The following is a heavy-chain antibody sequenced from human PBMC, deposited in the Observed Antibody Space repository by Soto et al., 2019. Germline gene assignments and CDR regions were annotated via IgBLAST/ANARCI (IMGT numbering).Heavy chain of an antibody. D-gene: IGHD3-3*01. Sequence: XETLSLTCTVSGGSVSSGRYXWSWIRQPPGKGLEWIGYIYYSGSTNYNPSLKSRVTISVDTSKNQFSLKLSSVTAADTAVYYCARDDYDFWSSNYYGMDVWGQGTTVTVSS. CDR2: IYYSGST. CDR3: ARDDYDFWSSNYYGMDV. V-gene: IGHV4-61*01. CDR1: GGSVSSGRYX. J-gene: IGHJ6*02.